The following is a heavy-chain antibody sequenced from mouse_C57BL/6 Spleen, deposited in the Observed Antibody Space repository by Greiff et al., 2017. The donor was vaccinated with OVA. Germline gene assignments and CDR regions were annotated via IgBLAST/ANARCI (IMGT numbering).Heavy chain of an antibody. V-gene: IGHV2-2*01. CDR3: ARSTVVYYFDY. CDR2: IWSGGST. CDR1: GFSLTSYG. Sequence: QVQLQQSGPGLVQPSQSLSITCTASGFSLTSYGVHWVRQSPGKGLEWLGVIWSGGSTDNNAAFISRLSISKNDTKSQVFFKMISLQADDAAIYYCARSTVVYYFDYWGQGTTLTVSS. D-gene: IGHD1-1*01. J-gene: IGHJ2*01.